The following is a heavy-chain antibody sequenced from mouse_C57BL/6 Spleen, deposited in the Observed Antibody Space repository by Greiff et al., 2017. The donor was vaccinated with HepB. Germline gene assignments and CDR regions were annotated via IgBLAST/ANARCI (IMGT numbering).Heavy chain of an antibody. CDR3: ARDGGYFAY. V-gene: IGHV5-4*01. CDR1: GFTFSSYA. CDR2: ISDGGSYT. D-gene: IGHD2-2*01. J-gene: IGHJ3*01. Sequence: EVQLVESGGGLVKPGGSLKLSCAASGFTFSSYAMSWVRQTPEKRLEWVATISDGGSYTYYPDNVKGRFTISRDNAKNNLYLQMSHLKSEDTAMYYCARDGGYFAYWGQGTLVTVSA.